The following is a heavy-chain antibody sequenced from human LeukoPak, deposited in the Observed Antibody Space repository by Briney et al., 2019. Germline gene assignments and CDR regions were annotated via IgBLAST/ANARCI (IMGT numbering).Heavy chain of an antibody. CDR2: ISGSSSQI. D-gene: IGHD1-1*01. CDR3: AKSDGIGTSYY. J-gene: IGHJ4*02. CDR1: GFTFSSYT. Sequence: GGSLRLSCSASGFTFSSYTMNWVRQAPGKGLEWVSSISGSSSQIHYADSVKGRFTISRDNSKDTLYLQMNSLRAEDTAVYYCAKSDGIGTSYYWGQGTLVTVSS. V-gene: IGHV3-23*01.